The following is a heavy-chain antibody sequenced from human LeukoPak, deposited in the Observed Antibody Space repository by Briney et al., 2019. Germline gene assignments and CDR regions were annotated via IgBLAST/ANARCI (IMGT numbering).Heavy chain of an antibody. V-gene: IGHV3-11*01. J-gene: IGHJ4*02. CDR3: ARGRVRGSHFDY. CDR1: GFTFSDYY. CDR2: ISSSGSTI. D-gene: IGHD3-10*02. Sequence: GGSLRLSCAASGFTFSDYYMSWLRQAPGKGLEWVSYISSSGSTIYYADSVKGRFTISSDNAKNSLYLQMNSLRAEDTAVYYCARGRVRGSHFDYWGQGTLVTVSS.